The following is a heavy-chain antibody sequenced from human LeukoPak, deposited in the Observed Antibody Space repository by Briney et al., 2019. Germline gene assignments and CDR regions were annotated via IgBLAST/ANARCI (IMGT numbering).Heavy chain of an antibody. CDR1: GGTFSSYA. CDR3: AVVFGDRGDAFDI. D-gene: IGHD3-10*02. J-gene: IGHJ3*02. CDR2: IIPILGIA. Sequence: ASVKVSCKASGGTFSSYAISWVRQAPGQGLEWMGRIIPILGIANYAQKFQGRVTITADKSTSTAYMELSSLRSEDTAVYYCAVVFGDRGDAFDIWGQGTMVTVSS. V-gene: IGHV1-69*04.